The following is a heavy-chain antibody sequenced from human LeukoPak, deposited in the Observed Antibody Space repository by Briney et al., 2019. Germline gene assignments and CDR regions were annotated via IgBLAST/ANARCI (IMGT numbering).Heavy chain of an antibody. Sequence: PGRSLRLSCAASGFTFSSYGMHWVRQAPGKGLEWVALISYDGSKTYYTDSVKGRFTISRDDSKNTLVLQMNSLRAEDTAVYYCAKVGDTSMVKPYWYFDLWGRGTLVTVSS. D-gene: IGHD2-8*01. CDR3: AKVGDTSMVKPYWYFDL. CDR2: ISYDGSKT. J-gene: IGHJ2*01. V-gene: IGHV3-30*18. CDR1: GFTFSSYG.